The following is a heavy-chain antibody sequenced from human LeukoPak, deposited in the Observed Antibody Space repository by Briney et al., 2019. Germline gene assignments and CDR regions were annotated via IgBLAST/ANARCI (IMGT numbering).Heavy chain of an antibody. Sequence: KPGGSLRLSCAASGFTFSDYMSWIRQAPGNRLEWVSYISSSSSYTNYADSVKGRFTISRDNAMNSLYLQMNSLRAEDTAVYYCARGQRVVGATPYAFDIWGQGTMVTVSS. CDR1: GFTFSDY. CDR2: ISSSSSYT. D-gene: IGHD2-15*01. CDR3: ARGQRVVGATPYAFDI. V-gene: IGHV3-11*05. J-gene: IGHJ3*02.